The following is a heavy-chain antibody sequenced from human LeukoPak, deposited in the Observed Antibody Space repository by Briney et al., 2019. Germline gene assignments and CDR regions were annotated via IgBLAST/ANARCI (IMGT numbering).Heavy chain of an antibody. D-gene: IGHD3-22*01. CDR2: IYYSGST. J-gene: IGHJ4*02. CDR3: ARGDYDSSGYYLDY. V-gene: IGHV4-30-4*01. CDR1: GGSISSGDYY. Sequence: SETLSLTCTVSGGSISSGDYYWSWIRQPPGKGLEWIGYIYYSGSTYYNPSLESRVTISVDTSKNQFSLKLSSVTAADTAVYYCARGDYDSSGYYLDYWGQGTLVTVSS.